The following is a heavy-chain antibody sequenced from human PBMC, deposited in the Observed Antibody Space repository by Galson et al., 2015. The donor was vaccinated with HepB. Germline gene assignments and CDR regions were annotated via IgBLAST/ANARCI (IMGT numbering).Heavy chain of an antibody. J-gene: IGHJ6*03. V-gene: IGHV1-18*01. CDR2: ISAYNGNT. Sequence: SVKVSCKASGYTFTSYGISWVRQAPGQGLEWMGWISAYNGNTNYAQKLQGRVTTTTDTSTSTAYMELRSLRSDDTAVYYCASTVTQARYYYYYYMDVWGKGTTVTVSS. CDR1: GYTFTSYG. CDR3: ASTVTQARYYYYYYMDV. D-gene: IGHD4-17*01.